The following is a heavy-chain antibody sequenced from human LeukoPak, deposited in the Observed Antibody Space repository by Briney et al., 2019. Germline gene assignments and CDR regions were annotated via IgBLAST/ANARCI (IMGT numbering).Heavy chain of an antibody. Sequence: PGGSLRLSCAASGFTFSSYAMSWVRQAPGKGLEWVSAISGSGGSTYYADSVKGRFTISRDNARNSLYLQMNSLRAEDTAVYYCARDLYRLQTRELPDYWGQGTLVTVSS. J-gene: IGHJ4*02. CDR1: GFTFSSYA. D-gene: IGHD5-24*01. CDR3: ARDLYRLQTRELPDY. CDR2: ISGSGGST. V-gene: IGHV3-23*01.